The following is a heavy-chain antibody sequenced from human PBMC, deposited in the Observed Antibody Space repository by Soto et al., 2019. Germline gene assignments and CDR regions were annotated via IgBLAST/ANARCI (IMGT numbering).Heavy chain of an antibody. J-gene: IGHJ3*01. D-gene: IGHD3-10*01. CDR2: IGRGGTTT. Sequence: EVQLVESGGGLVLPGGSLRLSCAASGLTFSNYEMNWVRQAPGKGLEWVSYIGRGGTTTYYADSLKGRFTISRDNAKNSLHLQMNSLRAEDTAVYYCATRSGGGGAFDFWGQGTMVTVSS. CDR3: ATRSGGGGAFDF. V-gene: IGHV3-48*03. CDR1: GLTFSNYE.